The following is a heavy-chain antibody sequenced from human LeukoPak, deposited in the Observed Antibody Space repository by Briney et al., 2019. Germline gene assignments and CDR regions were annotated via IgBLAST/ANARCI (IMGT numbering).Heavy chain of an antibody. Sequence: SVMVSCRASGGTFSSYAISWVRRAPGGGVEWMGGIIPIFGTANYAQKFQGRVTITTDESTSTAYMELSSLRSEDTAVYYCAREWRLSSGYYFDYWGQGTLVTVSS. CDR1: GGTFSSYA. V-gene: IGHV1-69*05. D-gene: IGHD2/OR15-2a*01. J-gene: IGHJ4*02. CDR3: AREWRLSSGYYFDY. CDR2: IIPIFGTA.